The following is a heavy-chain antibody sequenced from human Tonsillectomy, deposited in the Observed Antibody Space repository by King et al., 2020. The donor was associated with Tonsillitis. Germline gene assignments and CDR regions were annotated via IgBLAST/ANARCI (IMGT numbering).Heavy chain of an antibody. V-gene: IGHV3-21*01. CDR2: ISSSSSYI. D-gene: IGHD6-6*01. J-gene: IGHJ4*02. CDR3: ARGGIAARSDY. Sequence: VQLVESGGGLVKPGGSLRLSCAASGFTFSSYSMNWVRQAPGKGLEGVSSISSSSSYIYYADSVKGRFTISRDNAKNSLYLQMNSLRAEDTAVYYCARGGIAARSDYWGQGTLVTVSS. CDR1: GFTFSSYS.